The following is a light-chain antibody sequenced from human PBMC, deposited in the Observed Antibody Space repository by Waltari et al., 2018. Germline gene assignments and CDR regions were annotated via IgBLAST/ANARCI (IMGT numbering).Light chain of an antibody. J-gene: IGLJ2*01. Sequence: QSVLTQPPSASGTPGQTVTISCSGSASNIGVQTVNWYQQVPGTAPKLLIYRNKQRPSGVPTLFSGSKSGTSASLAISGLQSEDEAVYYCAPWDNSLNGPVFGGGTKLTVL. CDR2: RNK. CDR3: APWDNSLNGPV. V-gene: IGLV1-44*01. CDR1: ASNIGVQT.